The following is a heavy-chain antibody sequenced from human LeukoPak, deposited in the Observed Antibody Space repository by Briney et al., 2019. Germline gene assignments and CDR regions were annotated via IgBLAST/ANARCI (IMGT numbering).Heavy chain of an antibody. CDR3: ASRYCSSTSCYRAFDI. CDR2: INTDGSST. Sequence: PGGSLRLSCAASGFTFSSYWMHWVRQAPGKGLVWVSRINTDGSSTSYADSVKGRFTISRDNAKNTLYLQMNSLRAEDTAVYYCASRYCSSTSCYRAFDIWGQGTMVTVSS. CDR1: GFTFSSYW. J-gene: IGHJ3*02. V-gene: IGHV3-74*01. D-gene: IGHD2-2*01.